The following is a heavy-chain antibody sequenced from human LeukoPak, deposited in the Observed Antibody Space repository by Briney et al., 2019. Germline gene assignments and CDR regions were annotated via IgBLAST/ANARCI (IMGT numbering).Heavy chain of an antibody. D-gene: IGHD1-26*01. CDR2: IKQGGSEK. CDR3: VSQSYSGSDNYYFHY. J-gene: IGHJ4*02. V-gene: IGHV3-7*03. CDR1: GFTFSSYW. Sequence: GGSLRLSCAASGFTFSSYWMSWVRQAPGKGLEWVANIKQGGSEKYYVDSVKGRFTVSRDNSKNTLYLQMKSLRAEDTAVYYCVSQSYSGSDNYYFHYWGQGTLVAVSS.